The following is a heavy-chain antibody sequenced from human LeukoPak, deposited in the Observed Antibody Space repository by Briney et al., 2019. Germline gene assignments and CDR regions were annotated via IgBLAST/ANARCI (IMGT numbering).Heavy chain of an antibody. Sequence: GGSLRLSCAASGFTFSSYSMNWVRQAPGKGLEWVSSISSSSSYIYYADSVKGRFTISRDNAKNSLYLQMNNLRIEDTAIYYCATDIRAVGDSRYFDYWGQGTLVTVSS. D-gene: IGHD1-26*01. CDR1: GFTFSSYS. J-gene: IGHJ4*02. V-gene: IGHV3-21*04. CDR2: ISSSSSYI. CDR3: ATDIRAVGDSRYFDY.